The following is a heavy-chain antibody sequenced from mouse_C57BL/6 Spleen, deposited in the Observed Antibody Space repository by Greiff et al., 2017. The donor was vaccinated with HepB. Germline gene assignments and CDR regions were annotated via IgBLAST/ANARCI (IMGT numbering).Heavy chain of an antibody. J-gene: IGHJ2*01. D-gene: IGHD2-1*01. CDR2: INPYNGGT. Sequence: EVQLQQSGPVLVKPGASVKMSCKASGYTFTDYYMNWVKQSHGKSLEWIGVINPYNGGTSYNQKFKGKATLTVDKSSSTAYMELNSLTSEDSAVYYCARKEEPYGNFFDYWGQGTTLTVSS. V-gene: IGHV1-19*01. CDR3: ARKEEPYGNFFDY. CDR1: GYTFTDYY.